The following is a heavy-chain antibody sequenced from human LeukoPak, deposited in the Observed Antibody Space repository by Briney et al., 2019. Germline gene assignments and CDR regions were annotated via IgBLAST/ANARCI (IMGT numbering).Heavy chain of an antibody. CDR3: ARGRIAAADTAGAFDI. J-gene: IGHJ3*02. D-gene: IGHD6-13*01. CDR2: IYPGDSDT. Sequence: GESLKISCKGSGYSFTSYWIGWVRQMPGKGLEWMGIIYPGDSDTRYSPSFQGQVTISADKSISTAYLQWSSLKASDTAMYYCARGRIAAADTAGAFDIWGQGTMVTVSS. V-gene: IGHV5-51*01. CDR1: GYSFTSYW.